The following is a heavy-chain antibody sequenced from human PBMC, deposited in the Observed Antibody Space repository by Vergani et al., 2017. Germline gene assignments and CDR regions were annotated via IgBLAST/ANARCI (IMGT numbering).Heavy chain of an antibody. CDR3: ARGAGAQRLYDY. CDR1: GGSFSGYY. CDR2: INHSGST. Sequence: QVQLQQWGAGLLKPSETLSLTCAVYGGSFSGYYWSWIRQPPGKGLERIGEINHSGSTNYNPSLKSRVSISVDTSTNQFSLKLRSVTAADTAVYSCARGAGAQRLYDYWGQGTLVTVSS. V-gene: IGHV4-34*01. D-gene: IGHD6-25*01. J-gene: IGHJ4*02.